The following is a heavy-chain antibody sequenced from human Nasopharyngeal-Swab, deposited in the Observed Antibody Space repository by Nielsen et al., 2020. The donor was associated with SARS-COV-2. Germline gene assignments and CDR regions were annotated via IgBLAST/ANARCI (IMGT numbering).Heavy chain of an antibody. CDR3: ARDLFPYNVFWSPQMY. J-gene: IGHJ4*02. D-gene: IGHD3-3*01. CDR2: ISAHNGHT. V-gene: IGHV1-18*04. Sequence: ASVKVSCKASGYTFTSYGISWVRQAPGQGLEWMGWISAHNGHTNYAQKFQVRVTMTTDTSTSTAYMELRTLRSDDTAVYYCARDLFPYNVFWSPQMYWDQGTLVTVSS. CDR1: GYTFTSYG.